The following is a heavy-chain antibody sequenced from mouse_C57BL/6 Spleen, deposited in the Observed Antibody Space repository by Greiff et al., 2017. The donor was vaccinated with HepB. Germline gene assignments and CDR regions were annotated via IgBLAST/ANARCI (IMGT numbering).Heavy chain of an antibody. CDR1: GYSFTDYN. CDR2: INPNYGTT. CDR3: ARGRLYGSSYPFDY. Sequence: EVQLQESGPELVKPGASVKISCKASGYSFTDYNMNWVKQSNGKSLEWIGVINPNYGTTSYNQKFKGKATLTVDQSSSTAYMQLNSLTSEDSAVYYCARGRLYGSSYPFDYWGQGTTLTVSS. V-gene: IGHV1-39*01. J-gene: IGHJ2*01. D-gene: IGHD1-1*01.